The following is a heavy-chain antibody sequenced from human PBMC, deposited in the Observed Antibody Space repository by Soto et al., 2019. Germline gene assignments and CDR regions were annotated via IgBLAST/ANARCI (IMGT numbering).Heavy chain of an antibody. V-gene: IGHV4-39*01. D-gene: IGHD3-10*01. CDR3: ASSEFH. CDR2: IYYSGST. J-gene: IGHJ4*02. Sequence: PLETLCLTCRVSGGSIGGSGGYWGWIRQPPGKGLEWIGNIYYSGSTYYNPSLKSRVTISVDTSKNQFSLKLTSVTAADTAVYYCASSEFHWGQGTRVTVSS. CDR1: GGSIGGSGGY.